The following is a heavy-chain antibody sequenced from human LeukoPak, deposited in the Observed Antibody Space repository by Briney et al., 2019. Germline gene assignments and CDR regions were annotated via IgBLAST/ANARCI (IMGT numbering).Heavy chain of an antibody. CDR2: IYHSGST. D-gene: IGHD2-15*01. CDR3: AAQYKYCSGGTCWKDY. CDR1: GYSISSGYY. J-gene: IGHJ4*02. Sequence: TSETLSLTCAVSGYSISSGYYWGWIRQPPRKCLEWIGSIYHSGSTYYNPSLKSRVTISLDTSKNQFSLKLSSVTAADTAVYYCAAQYKYCSGGTCWKDYWGQGTLVTVSS. V-gene: IGHV4-38-2*01.